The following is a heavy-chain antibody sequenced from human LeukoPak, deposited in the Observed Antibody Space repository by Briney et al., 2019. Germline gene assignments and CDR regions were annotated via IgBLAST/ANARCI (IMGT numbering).Heavy chain of an antibody. V-gene: IGHV3-64*02. CDR1: GFTFSGYA. CDR2: ISSNGGST. J-gene: IGHJ4*02. Sequence: GGSLRLSCAASGFTFSGYAMHWVRQAPGKGLEYVSTISSNGGSTYYADSVKGRFIISRDNSKNTLYLQMGSLRAEDMAVFYCARENTFFDLWGQGALVTVSS. CDR3: ARENTFFDL.